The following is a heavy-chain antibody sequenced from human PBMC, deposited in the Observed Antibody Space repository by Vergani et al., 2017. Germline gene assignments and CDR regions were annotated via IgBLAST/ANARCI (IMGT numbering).Heavy chain of an antibody. V-gene: IGHV1-46*03. J-gene: IGHJ4*02. CDR2: INPSGGHT. D-gene: IGHD3-9*01. CDR1: GYTFSNYY. CDR3: ARVDYGIFPGYQY. Sequence: QVQVVPCGDEVKKSGASVKVSCKTSGYTFSNYYVHWVRQAPGTGHEWMGIINPSGGHTNYAQKFQGRVTMIRDTYTSTVYMELISLRSEDTAIYYCARVDYGIFPGYQYWGQGTLVTVSS.